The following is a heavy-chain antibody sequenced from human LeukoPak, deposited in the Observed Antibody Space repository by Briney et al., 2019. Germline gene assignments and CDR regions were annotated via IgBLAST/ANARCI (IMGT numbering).Heavy chain of an antibody. CDR1: GDSFSTYS. CDR3: ARDPGVY. CDR2: IIPFLAIT. D-gene: IGHD2-8*01. J-gene: IGHJ4*02. V-gene: IGHV1-69*04. Sequence: SVKVSCKASGDSFSTYSISWVRQAPGQGLEWMGRIIPFLAITDYAQKFQDRIILTADKSTSTAYMELSSLRSEDTAVYYCARDPGVYWGQGTLVTVSS.